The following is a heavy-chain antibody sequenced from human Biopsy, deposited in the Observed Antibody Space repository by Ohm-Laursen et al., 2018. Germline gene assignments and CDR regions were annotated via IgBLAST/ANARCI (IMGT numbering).Heavy chain of an antibody. D-gene: IGHD1-26*01. CDR2: VIPVFGTT. V-gene: IGHV1-69*13. J-gene: IGHJ4*02. CDR1: GGAFTTYA. Sequence: SVKVSCKSSGGAFTTYAIGWVRQAPGQGLEWMGKVIPVFGTTDYAQNFQGRLTLTADESTSTVHMDLTGLRSDDTGIYYCARYASYSGNYGHFDYWGQGTLVTVSS. CDR3: ARYASYSGNYGHFDY.